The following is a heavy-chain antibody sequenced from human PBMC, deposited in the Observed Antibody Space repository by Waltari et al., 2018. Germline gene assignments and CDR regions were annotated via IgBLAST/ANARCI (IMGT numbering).Heavy chain of an antibody. CDR3: ARGDSRDDLNAVDI. Sequence: QVQLQQSGPGLVKPSQTLSHTCAISGDSVSTNSGAWNWIRQSPSRGLEWLGRTYYRSNWYNDYEVSVTIRMTINPDTSNNLFSRQLNSVTPEYTAVYYCARGDSRDDLNAVDIWVQGTMFTVSS. CDR2: TYYRSNWYN. V-gene: IGHV6-1*01. D-gene: IGHD3-22*01. CDR1: GDSVSTNSGA. J-gene: IGHJ3*02.